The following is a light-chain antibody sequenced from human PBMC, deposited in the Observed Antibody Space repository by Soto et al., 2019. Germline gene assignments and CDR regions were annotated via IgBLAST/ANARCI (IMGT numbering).Light chain of an antibody. CDR2: EGF. CDR3: CSYAGGSSDG. CDR1: SSDVGTYNL. J-gene: IGLJ1*01. Sequence: SALTQPASVSGPPGQSITISCAGTSSDVGTYNLVSWYQHHPRHAPRLMIYEGFKRPPEVSNRFSGSKSGSTASLTISGLQAADEADVYCCSYAGGSSDGFGSGPTATVL. V-gene: IGLV2-23*01.